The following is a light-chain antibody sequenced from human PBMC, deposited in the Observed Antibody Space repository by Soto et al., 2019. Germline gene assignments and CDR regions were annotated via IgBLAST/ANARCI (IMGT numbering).Light chain of an antibody. CDR3: SSYAGSNFVV. CDR1: SSDVGGYNY. CDR2: EVS. V-gene: IGLV2-8*01. Sequence: QSALTQPPSASGSPGQPVTISCTGTSSDVGGYNYVSWYQQHPGKAPKRMIYEVSKRPSGVPDRFSGSKSGNTASLTVYGLQAEDEADYYCSSYAGSNFVVFGGGTKLTVL. J-gene: IGLJ2*01.